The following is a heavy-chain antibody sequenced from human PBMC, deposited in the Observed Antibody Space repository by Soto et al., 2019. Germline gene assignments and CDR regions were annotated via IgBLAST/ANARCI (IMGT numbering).Heavy chain of an antibody. CDR3: ARDDFGDLWRSLDV. CDR2: IIPIFGTA. D-gene: IGHD4-17*01. V-gene: IGHV1-69*13. CDR1: GGTFSSYA. J-gene: IGHJ3*01. Sequence: SVKVSCKASGGTFSSYAISWVRQAPGQGLEWMGGIIPIFGTANYAQKFQGRVTITADESTSTAYMELSSLRSEDTAVYYCARDDFGDLWRSLDVWGQGTMVTVSS.